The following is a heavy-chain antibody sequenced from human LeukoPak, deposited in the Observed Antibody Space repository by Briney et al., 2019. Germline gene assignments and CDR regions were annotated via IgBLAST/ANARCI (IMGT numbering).Heavy chain of an antibody. D-gene: IGHD4-11*01. CDR2: IYSGGET. CDR1: GDSISSSHYY. V-gene: IGHV4-39*02. J-gene: IGHJ4*02. Sequence: SQTLSLTCTVSGDSISSSHYYWGWIRQSPGKGLEWIGSIYSGGETHYNPSLNSRVAIFLDTSKNRFSLNLISVTATDTAVYYCVRDYSNFVQGDWGQGTLVAVSS. CDR3: VRDYSNFVQGD.